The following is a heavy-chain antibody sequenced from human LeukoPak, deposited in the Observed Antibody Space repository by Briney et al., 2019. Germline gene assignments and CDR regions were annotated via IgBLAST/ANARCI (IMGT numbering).Heavy chain of an antibody. CDR2: ISSNGGST. J-gene: IGHJ4*02. V-gene: IGHV3-64*01. CDR3: ARDQYYDSSGYTIDY. D-gene: IGHD3-22*01. CDR1: GFTFSSYA. Sequence: GGSLRLSCAASGFTFSSYAMHWVRQAPGKGLEYVSAISSNGGSTYYANSVKGRFTISRDNSKNTLYLQMGRLRAEDMAVYYCARDQYYDSSGYTIDYWGQGTPVTVSS.